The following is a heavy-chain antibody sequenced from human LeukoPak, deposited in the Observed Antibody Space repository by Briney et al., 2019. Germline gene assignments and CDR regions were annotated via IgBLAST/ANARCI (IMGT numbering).Heavy chain of an antibody. CDR2: IYYSGST. CDR1: GGSISSYY. D-gene: IGHD3-22*01. Sequence: TSETLSLTCTVSGGSISSYYWSWIRQPPGKGLEWIGYIYYSGSTNYNPSLKSRVTMSVDTSKTQFSLNLSSVTAADTAVYYCARVSYYDSSGSAFDIRGQGTMVTVSS. V-gene: IGHV4-59*12. J-gene: IGHJ3*02. CDR3: ARVSYYDSSGSAFDI.